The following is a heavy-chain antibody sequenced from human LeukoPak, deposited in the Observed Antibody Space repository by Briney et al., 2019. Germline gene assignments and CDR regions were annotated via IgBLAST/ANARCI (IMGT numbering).Heavy chain of an antibody. V-gene: IGHV3-23*01. CDR1: GFTFSSYA. CDR3: AKSRTSTAYFNFDY. Sequence: GGSLRLSCEASGFTFSSYAMTWVRQAPGKGLEWVSVISNSDGSTYYTDSVKGRFTISRDNSKNTLYLQMDSLRAEDPAVYYCAKSRTSTAYFNFDYWGQGTLVTVSS. D-gene: IGHD3-22*01. J-gene: IGHJ4*02. CDR2: ISNSDGST.